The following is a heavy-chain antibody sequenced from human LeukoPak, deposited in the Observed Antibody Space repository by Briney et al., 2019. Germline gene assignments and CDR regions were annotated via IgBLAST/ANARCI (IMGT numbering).Heavy chain of an antibody. V-gene: IGHV3-11*01. Sequence: KPSETLSLTCAVYGVSFSDYYMSWIRQAPGKGLEWVSYISSSGSTIYYADSVKGRFTTSRDNAKNSLYLQMNSLRAEDTAVYYCVRARRGTALDAFDIWGQGTMVTVSS. J-gene: IGHJ3*02. CDR1: GVSFSDYY. CDR3: VRARRGTALDAFDI. CDR2: ISSSGSTI. D-gene: IGHD3-16*01.